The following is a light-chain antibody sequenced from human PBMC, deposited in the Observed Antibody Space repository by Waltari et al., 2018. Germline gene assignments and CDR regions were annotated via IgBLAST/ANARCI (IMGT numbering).Light chain of an antibody. J-gene: IGKJ1*01. CDR3: QHYVRLPAT. Sequence: EIVLTQSPGTLSLSPGEGATLSCRASQSVSKHLAWYQQKPGQAPRLLIYGASSRATGIPDRFSGSGSGTDFSLTISRLEPEDFAVYYCQHYVRLPATFGQGTKVEIK. CDR1: QSVSKH. CDR2: GAS. V-gene: IGKV3-20*01.